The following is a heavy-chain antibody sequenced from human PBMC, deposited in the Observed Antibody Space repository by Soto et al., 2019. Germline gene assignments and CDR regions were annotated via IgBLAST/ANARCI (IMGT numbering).Heavy chain of an antibody. V-gene: IGHV3-33*01. D-gene: IGHD6-13*01. CDR2: IWYDGSNK. J-gene: IGHJ4*02. CDR3: AREVAAAGTFDY. CDR1: GFTFSSYG. Sequence: QVQLVESGGGVVQPGRSLRLSCAASGFTFSSYGMHWVRQAPGKGLEWVAVIWYDGSNKYYADSVKGRFTISRDNSKNTLYLQMNSLRAEDTAVYYCAREVAAAGTFDYWGQGTLVTVPS.